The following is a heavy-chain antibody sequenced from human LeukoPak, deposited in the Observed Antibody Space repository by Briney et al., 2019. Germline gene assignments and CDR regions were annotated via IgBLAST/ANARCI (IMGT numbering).Heavy chain of an antibody. Sequence: GGSLRLSCAASGFTFSSYGMHWVRQAPGKGLEWVAVIWYDGSNKYYADSVKGRFTISRDNSKNTLYLQMNSLRAEDTAVYYCARDLKQWLVYYYYYGMDVWGQGTTVTVSS. V-gene: IGHV3-33*01. CDR2: IWYDGSNK. J-gene: IGHJ6*02. CDR3: ARDLKQWLVYYYYYGMDV. CDR1: GFTFSSYG. D-gene: IGHD6-19*01.